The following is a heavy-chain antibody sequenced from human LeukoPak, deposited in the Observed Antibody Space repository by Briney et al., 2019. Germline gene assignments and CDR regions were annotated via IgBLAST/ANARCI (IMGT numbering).Heavy chain of an antibody. CDR2: IWHDGSNK. J-gene: IGHJ2*01. V-gene: IGHV3-33*01. Sequence: PGGSLRLSCVATGFTFSNYGMHWVRQAPGKGLEWVAVIWHDGSNKYHADSLKGRFTISRDNSKNTLFLQMNSLRAEDTAMYYCARRIRFLEWSSSANWYFDLWGRGTLVTVSS. CDR3: ARRIRFLEWSSSANWYFDL. D-gene: IGHD3-3*01. CDR1: GFTFSNYG.